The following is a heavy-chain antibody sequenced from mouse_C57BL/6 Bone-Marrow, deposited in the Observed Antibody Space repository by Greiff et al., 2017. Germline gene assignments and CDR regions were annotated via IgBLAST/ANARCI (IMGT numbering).Heavy chain of an antibody. CDR3: ARSGSYYSNYGFAY. J-gene: IGHJ3*01. CDR1: GYTFTSYW. V-gene: IGHV1-69*01. CDR2: IDPSDSYT. Sequence: VQLQQPGAELVMPGASVKLSCMASGYTFTSYWMHWVKQRPGQGLEWIGEIDPSDSYTNYNQKFKGKSTLTVDKSSSTAYMQLSSLTSEDSAVYYCARSGSYYSNYGFAYWGQGTLVTVSA. D-gene: IGHD2-5*01.